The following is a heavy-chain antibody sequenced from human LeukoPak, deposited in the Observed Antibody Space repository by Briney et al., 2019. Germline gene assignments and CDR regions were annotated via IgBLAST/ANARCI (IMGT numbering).Heavy chain of an antibody. CDR2: INPSGGST. V-gene: IGHV1-46*01. Sequence: GASVTVSCKASGYTFTSYYMHWVRQAPGQGLEWMGIINPSGGSTSYAQKFQGRVTMTRDTSTSTVYMELSSLRSEDTAVYYCASGIRYFDWFHLGYGMDVWGQGTTVTVSS. J-gene: IGHJ6*02. CDR1: GYTFTSYY. CDR3: ASGIRYFDWFHLGYGMDV. D-gene: IGHD3-9*01.